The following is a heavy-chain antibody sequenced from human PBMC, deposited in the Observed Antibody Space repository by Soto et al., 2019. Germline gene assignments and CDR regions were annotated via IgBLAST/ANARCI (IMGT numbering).Heavy chain of an antibody. V-gene: IGHV4-38-2*02. Sequence: SETLSLTCNVSGFAISRGYYWSWVRQPPGKGLEWIGSIYPSVSSYHNPSLESRLTLSIDTSKNQFTLKLASVTAADTALYYCAREKVGTTFFDNWGQGTQVTVSS. CDR2: IYPSVSS. D-gene: IGHD1-1*01. J-gene: IGHJ4*02. CDR1: GFAISRGYY. CDR3: AREKVGTTFFDN.